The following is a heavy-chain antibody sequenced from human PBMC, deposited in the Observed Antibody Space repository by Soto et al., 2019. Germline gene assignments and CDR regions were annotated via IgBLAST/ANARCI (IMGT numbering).Heavy chain of an antibody. CDR2: INAGNGNT. V-gene: IGHV1-3*01. CDR1: GGTFSSYT. CDR3: AILTGQVTTAFDY. J-gene: IGHJ4*02. Sequence: ASVKVSCKASGGTFSSYTISWVRQAPGQRLEWMGWINAGNGNTKYSQKFQGRVTITRDTSASTAYMELSSLRSEDTAVYYCAILTGQVTTAFDYWGQGTLVTVSS. D-gene: IGHD4-17*01.